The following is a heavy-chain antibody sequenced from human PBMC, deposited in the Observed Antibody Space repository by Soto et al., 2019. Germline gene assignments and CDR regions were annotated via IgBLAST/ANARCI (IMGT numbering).Heavy chain of an antibody. CDR2: IYSGGST. D-gene: IGHD7-27*01. Sequence: VQLVESGGGLVQPGGSLRLSCAASGFTVSTKYMSWVRQAPGKGLWWVSVIYSGGSTFYEDSVRGRFTISRDNSKNTVNLQMNSLRAEGTAVYYCARDPGAADYWGQGTLVTVSS. V-gene: IGHV3-66*01. J-gene: IGHJ4*02. CDR3: ARDPGAADY. CDR1: GFTVSTKY.